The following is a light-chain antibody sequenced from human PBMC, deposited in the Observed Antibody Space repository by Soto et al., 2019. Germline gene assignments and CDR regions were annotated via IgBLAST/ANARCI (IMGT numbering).Light chain of an antibody. CDR3: SSYTSSSTLV. CDR1: SSDVGGYNY. CDR2: DVS. V-gene: IGLV2-14*01. J-gene: IGLJ3*02. Sequence: QSALTQPASVSGSPGQSITISCTGTSSDVGGYNYVSWYQQHPGKAPKLMIYDVSNRPSGVSNRFSDSKSGNTASLTISGLQAEDEAGYYCSSYTSSSTLVFGGGTKLTVL.